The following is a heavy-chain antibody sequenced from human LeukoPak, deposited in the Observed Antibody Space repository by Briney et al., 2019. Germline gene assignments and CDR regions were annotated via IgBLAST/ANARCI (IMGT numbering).Heavy chain of an antibody. Sequence: SETLSLTCTVSGGSISTFSWSWIRQFPGKGLEWIGSIYIKSTNYNPSLKSRVAISVDTSKNQFSLGLDSVTTADTAVYYCARDTTVASGMQYWGQGTLVTVSS. CDR3: ARDTTVASGMQY. J-gene: IGHJ4*02. CDR2: IYIKST. CDR1: GGSISTFS. V-gene: IGHV4-59*01. D-gene: IGHD6-19*01.